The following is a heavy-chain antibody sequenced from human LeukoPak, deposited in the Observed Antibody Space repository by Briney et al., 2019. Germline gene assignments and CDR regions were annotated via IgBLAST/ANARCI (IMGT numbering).Heavy chain of an antibody. CDR2: IKHSGST. D-gene: IGHD6-6*01. CDR3: ARSVHYAFDI. CDR1: GGSFSGYY. Sequence: KASETLSLTCAVYGGSFSGYYWSWIRQPPGKGLEWIGEIKHSGSTNYNPSLKSRVTISGDTSKKQFSLKLSSVTAADTAVYYCARSVHYAFDIWGQGTMVTVSS. J-gene: IGHJ3*02. V-gene: IGHV4-34*01.